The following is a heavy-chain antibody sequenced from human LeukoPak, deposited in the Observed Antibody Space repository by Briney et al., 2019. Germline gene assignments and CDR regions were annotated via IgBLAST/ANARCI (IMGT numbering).Heavy chain of an antibody. Sequence: HPSETLSLTCTVSGDSTSSDRYYGGWVRQPPGKGLEWIGNIYYSGSTYYNPSLKSRVTMSVDTSKNQFFLKLNSVTAADTAVYYCARGRPYSGGYLLDYWGQGTLVTVSA. D-gene: IGHD1-26*01. CDR1: GDSTSSDRYY. V-gene: IGHV4-39*01. CDR2: IYYSGST. CDR3: ARGRPYSGGYLLDY. J-gene: IGHJ4*02.